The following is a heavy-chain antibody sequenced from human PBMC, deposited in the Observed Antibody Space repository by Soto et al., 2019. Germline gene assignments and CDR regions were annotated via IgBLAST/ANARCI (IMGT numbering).Heavy chain of an antibody. CDR1: GGSISSYY. Sequence: SETLSLTCTVSGGSISSYYWSWIRQPPGRGLEWIGYIYYSGSTNYNPSLKSRVTISVDTSKNQFSLKLSSVTAADTAVYYCARAVGRLGFLEWSDAFDIWGQGTTVTVSS. V-gene: IGHV4-59*01. D-gene: IGHD3-3*01. J-gene: IGHJ3*02. CDR3: ARAVGRLGFLEWSDAFDI. CDR2: IYYSGST.